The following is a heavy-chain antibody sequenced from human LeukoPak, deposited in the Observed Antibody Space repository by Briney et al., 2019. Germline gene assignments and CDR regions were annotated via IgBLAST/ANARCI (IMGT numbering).Heavy chain of an antibody. Sequence: GGSLRLSCAASGFTFSSYVMNWVRQAPGKGLEWVSYISTTTSTIYYADSVKGRFTISRDNAKNSLYLQMNSLRDEDTAVYYCARNHFEDYWGQGTPVTVSS. V-gene: IGHV3-48*02. CDR3: ARNHFEDY. D-gene: IGHD3-9*01. J-gene: IGHJ4*02. CDR1: GFTFSSYV. CDR2: ISTTTSTI.